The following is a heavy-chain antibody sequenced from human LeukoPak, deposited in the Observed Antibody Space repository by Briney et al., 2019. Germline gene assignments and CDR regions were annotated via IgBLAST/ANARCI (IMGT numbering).Heavy chain of an antibody. CDR2: ISTTSTYT. D-gene: IGHD5-24*01. Sequence: GGSLRLSCAASGFTFSDYYMSYIRQAPGKGLEWVSYISTTSTYTDYADSVRGRFTISRDNAKNLLYLQMNSLRPEDTAVYYCARVEMATIYILWGQGTLVTVSS. V-gene: IGHV3-11*05. J-gene: IGHJ4*02. CDR1: GFTFSDYY. CDR3: ARVEMATIYIL.